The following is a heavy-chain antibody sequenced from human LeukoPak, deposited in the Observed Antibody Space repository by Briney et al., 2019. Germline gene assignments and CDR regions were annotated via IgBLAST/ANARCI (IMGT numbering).Heavy chain of an antibody. CDR2: MSGGGGNT. D-gene: IGHD5-18*01. CDR1: GFTVSSNY. Sequence: GGSLRLSCAASGFTVSSNYMSWVRQAPGKGLEWVSAMSGGGGNTYYADSVKGRFTISSDNSKNTLYLQMNSLRAEDTAVYYCAPDSPDTTLVARDAFDIWGQGTMVTVSS. CDR3: APDSPDTTLVARDAFDI. V-gene: IGHV3-23*01. J-gene: IGHJ3*02.